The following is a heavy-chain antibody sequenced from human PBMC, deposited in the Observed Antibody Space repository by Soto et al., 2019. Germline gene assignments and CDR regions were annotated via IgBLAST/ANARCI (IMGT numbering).Heavy chain of an antibody. CDR3: ARAFPDYSNLGNFDY. Sequence: QVQLQESGPGLVKPSQTLSLTCTVSGGSISSGDYYWSWIRQPPGKGLEWIGYIYYSGSTYANPSLKRRVSISVDTAKTPCSLNLGPVSAAATDVYYCARAFPDYSNLGNFDYWGQGTLVTVSS. D-gene: IGHD4-4*01. V-gene: IGHV4-30-4*01. J-gene: IGHJ4*02. CDR2: IYYSGST. CDR1: GGSISSGDYY.